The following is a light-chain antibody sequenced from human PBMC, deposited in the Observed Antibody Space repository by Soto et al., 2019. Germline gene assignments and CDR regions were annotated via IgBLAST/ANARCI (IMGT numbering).Light chain of an antibody. V-gene: IGLV1-40*01. Sequence: QSALTQPPSVSGAPGQRVTISCTGSSSNIGAGYDVHWYHQLPGTAPKLLIYGNSNRPSGVPDRFSGSKSGTSASLAITGLQAEDEADYDISLSVVFGGGTKLTVL. J-gene: IGLJ2*01. CDR1: SSNIGAGYD. CDR3: SLSVV. CDR2: GNS.